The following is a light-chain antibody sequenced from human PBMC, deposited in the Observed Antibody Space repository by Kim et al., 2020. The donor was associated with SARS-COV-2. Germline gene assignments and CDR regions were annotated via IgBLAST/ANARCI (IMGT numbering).Light chain of an antibody. V-gene: IGKV3-15*01. Sequence: SLSPGERATLSCRASQSISSNLAWYQQNPGQAPRLLIYGASTRATGIPARFSGSGSGTEFTLAISSLQSEDFAVYYCQQYNDWLYTFGQGTKLEI. CDR3: QQYNDWLYT. CDR1: QSISSN. CDR2: GAS. J-gene: IGKJ2*01.